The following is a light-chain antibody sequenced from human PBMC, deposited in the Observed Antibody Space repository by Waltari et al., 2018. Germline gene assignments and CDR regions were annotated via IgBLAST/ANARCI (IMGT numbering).Light chain of an antibody. J-gene: IGKJ1*01. Sequence: IVMTQSPATLSVPPGEGATPSCKASQSLSSNLAWYQQKPGQLPRLLIYGAPTRATGIPARFSGSGSGTEFTLTISSLQAEDFAVYYCQERGRTFGQGTKVEIK. CDR3: QERGRT. V-gene: IGKV3-15*01. CDR1: QSLSSN. CDR2: GAP.